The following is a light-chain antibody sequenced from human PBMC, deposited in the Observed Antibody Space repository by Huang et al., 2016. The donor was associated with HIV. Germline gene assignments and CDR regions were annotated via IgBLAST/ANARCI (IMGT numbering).Light chain of an antibody. CDR1: QDISNY. CDR2: DAS. Sequence: DIQLTQSPSSLSASVGDRVTITCQASQDISNYLSWYQQKPGKAPKLLIYDASNLATGVPSRFSGSGSGTDFTFTITSLQPEDVATYYCQQFDELPWTFGQGTKVEI. CDR3: QQFDELPWT. J-gene: IGKJ1*01. V-gene: IGKV1-33*01.